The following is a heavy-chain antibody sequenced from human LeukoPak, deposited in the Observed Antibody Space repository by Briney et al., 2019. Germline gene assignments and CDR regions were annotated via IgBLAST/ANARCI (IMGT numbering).Heavy chain of an antibody. J-gene: IGHJ3*02. Sequence: PGGSLRLSCAASGFTFSDYYMSWIRQAPGKGLEWVSYISSSSSTIYYAVKGRFTISRDNAKNSLYLQMNSLRDEDTAVYYCARAYYDTLTGPDAFDIWGQGTMVTVSS. CDR1: GFTFSDYY. CDR2: ISSSSSTI. CDR3: ARAYYDTLTGPDAFDI. D-gene: IGHD3-9*01. V-gene: IGHV3-11*04.